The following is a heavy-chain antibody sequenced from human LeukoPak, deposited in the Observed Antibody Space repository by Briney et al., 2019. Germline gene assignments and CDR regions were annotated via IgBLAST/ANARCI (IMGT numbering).Heavy chain of an antibody. V-gene: IGHV4-39*07. Sequence: SETLSLTCTVSGGSISSSSYYWGWIRQPPGKGLEWIGRIYTSGSTNYNPSLKSRVTMSVDTSKNQFSLKLSSVTAADTAVYYCARESIAARHATFEDWGQGTLVTVSS. J-gene: IGHJ4*02. CDR3: ARESIAARHATFED. CDR1: GGSISSSSYY. CDR2: IYTSGST. D-gene: IGHD6-6*01.